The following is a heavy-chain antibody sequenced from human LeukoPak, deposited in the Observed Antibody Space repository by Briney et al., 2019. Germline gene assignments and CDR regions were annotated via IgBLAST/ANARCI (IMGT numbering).Heavy chain of an antibody. D-gene: IGHD3-22*01. CDR1: GGSISSYY. J-gene: IGHJ5*02. CDR2: IYTSGST. CDR3: ARDTYYYDSSCYWWFDP. Sequence: SETLSLTCTVSGGSISSYYWSWIRQPAGKGLEWIGRIYTSGSTNYNPSLKSRVTMSVDTSKNQFSLKLSSVTAADTAVYYCARDTYYYDSSCYWWFDPWGQGTLVTVSS. V-gene: IGHV4-4*07.